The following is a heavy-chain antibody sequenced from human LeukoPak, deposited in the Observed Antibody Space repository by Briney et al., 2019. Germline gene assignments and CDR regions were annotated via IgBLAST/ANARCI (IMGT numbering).Heavy chain of an antibody. J-gene: IGHJ3*02. D-gene: IGHD2-21*02. V-gene: IGHV3-48*02. CDR1: GFTFSSYW. CDR2: ISSGSSTI. Sequence: GGSLRLSCAASGFTFSSYWMHWVRQAPGKGLEWVSYISSGSSTIYYADSVKGRFTISRDNAKNSLCLQMNSLRDEDTAVYYCAGENIVVVTAIRDAFDIWGQGTMVTVSS. CDR3: AGENIVVVTAIRDAFDI.